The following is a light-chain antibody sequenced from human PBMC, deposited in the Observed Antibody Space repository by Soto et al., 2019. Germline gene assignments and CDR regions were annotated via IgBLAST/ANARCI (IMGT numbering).Light chain of an antibody. V-gene: IGKV1-39*01. CDR2: AAS. CDR1: QSISSY. Sequence: DLQMTQSPSSLSASVGDRVTITCRASQSISSYLNWYQQKPGKAPKLLIYAASSLQGGVPSRFSGSGSGTDFTLTISSLQPEDFATYYCQQSYSTPQNTFGQGTKLEIK. J-gene: IGKJ2*01. CDR3: QQSYSTPQNT.